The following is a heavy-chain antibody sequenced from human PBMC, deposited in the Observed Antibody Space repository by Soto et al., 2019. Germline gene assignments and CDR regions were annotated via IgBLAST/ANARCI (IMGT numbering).Heavy chain of an antibody. CDR2: MYYSGSA. Sequence: QLQLQESGPGLVKPSETLSLTCTVSGGSISSSNYHWGWIRQPPGKGLEWIGSMYYSGSAYYTPSLKSRATIYLGTTTIQLSLTRTSVTAAHSAVYHSALHVGNTPPGSWGKGTQVTVSS. D-gene: IGHD1-26*01. J-gene: IGHJ4*02. CDR1: GGSISSSNYH. CDR3: ALHVGNTPPGS. V-gene: IGHV4-39*01.